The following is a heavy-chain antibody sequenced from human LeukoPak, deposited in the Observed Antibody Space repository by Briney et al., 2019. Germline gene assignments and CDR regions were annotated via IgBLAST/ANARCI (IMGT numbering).Heavy chain of an antibody. CDR1: GGTFSSYA. Sequence: SVKVSCKASGGTFSSYAISWVRQAPGQGLEWMGGIIPIFGTANYAQKFQGRVTITADESTSTAYMELSSLRSEDTAVYYCASFGLRYSTYCSGGSCYSHFQHWGQGTLVTVSS. CDR2: IIPIFGTA. V-gene: IGHV1-69*13. D-gene: IGHD2-15*01. CDR3: ASFGLRYSTYCSGGSCYSHFQH. J-gene: IGHJ1*01.